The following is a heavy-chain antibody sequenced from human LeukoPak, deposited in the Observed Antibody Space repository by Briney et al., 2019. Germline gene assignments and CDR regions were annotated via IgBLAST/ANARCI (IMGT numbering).Heavy chain of an antibody. D-gene: IGHD6-6*01. V-gene: IGHV4-39*07. Sequence: SETLSLTCTVSGGSISSSSYYWGWIRQPPGKGLEWIGTIYYSGSTYSNPSLKSRVIISVDTSNNLFSLKLNSVTAADTAMYYCARDWEYSSSSRRFDPWGQGTLVTVSS. J-gene: IGHJ5*02. CDR3: ARDWEYSSSSRRFDP. CDR1: GGSISSSSYY. CDR2: IYYSGST.